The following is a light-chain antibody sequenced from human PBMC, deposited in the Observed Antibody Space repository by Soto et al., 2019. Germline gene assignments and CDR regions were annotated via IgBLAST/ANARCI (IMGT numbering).Light chain of an antibody. CDR2: EVS. Sequence: QSALTQPASVSGSPGQPITISCSGTSSDVGGYNYVSWYQQHPGKAPKLMIYEVSNRPLGASDRFFGSKFGNTASLTISGLQPEDEADYFCSSYTSSSTLIFGGGTKVTVL. J-gene: IGLJ2*01. CDR3: SSYTSSSTLI. V-gene: IGLV2-14*01. CDR1: SSDVGGYNY.